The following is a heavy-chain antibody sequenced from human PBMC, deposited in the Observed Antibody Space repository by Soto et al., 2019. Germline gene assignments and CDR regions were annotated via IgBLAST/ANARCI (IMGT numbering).Heavy chain of an antibody. CDR3: ARGDIVVVPNYYYYGMDV. D-gene: IGHD2-2*01. CDR1: GGSISSYY. J-gene: IGHJ6*02. Sequence: SETLSLTCTVSGGSISSYYWSWIRQPPGKGLEWIGYIYYSGSTNYNPSLKSRVTTSVDTSKNQFSLKLSSVTAADTAVYYCARGDIVVVPNYYYYGMDVWGQGTTVTVSS. CDR2: IYYSGST. V-gene: IGHV4-59*08.